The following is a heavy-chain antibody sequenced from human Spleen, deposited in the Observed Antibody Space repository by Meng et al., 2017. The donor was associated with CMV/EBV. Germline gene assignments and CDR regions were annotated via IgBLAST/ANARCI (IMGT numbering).Heavy chain of an antibody. Sequence: FSLRPGRLSVGWFRQPPGNAPEWLALINLDDDTRYSPSLKSRLTLTQDTSKNQVVLTVTNMDPVDTATYYCARKFYDSWSGLYYFDFWGQGTLVTVSS. D-gene: IGHD3-3*01. J-gene: IGHJ4*02. CDR1: FSLRPGRLS. V-gene: IGHV2-5*02. CDR2: INLDDDT. CDR3: ARKFYDSWSGLYYFDF.